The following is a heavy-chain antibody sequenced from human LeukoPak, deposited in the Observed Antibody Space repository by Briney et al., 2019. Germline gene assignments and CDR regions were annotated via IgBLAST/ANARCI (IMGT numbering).Heavy chain of an antibody. CDR1: GASISSSSYY. CDR2: IYCSGTT. D-gene: IGHD4-23*01. CDR3: ARNYGGNRRPPNFDC. J-gene: IGHJ4*02. V-gene: IGHV4-39*01. Sequence: SETLSLTCTVSGASISSSSYYWVWIRQPPGKGLEWIGTIYCSGTTYYNPSLKSRVTISVDTSKNQFSLKLSSVTAADTAVYYCARNYGGNRRPPNFDCWGQGTLVTVSS.